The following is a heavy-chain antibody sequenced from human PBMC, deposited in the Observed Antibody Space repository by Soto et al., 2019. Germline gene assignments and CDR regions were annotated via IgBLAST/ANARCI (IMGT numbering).Heavy chain of an antibody. CDR2: ISYDGSNK. CDR1: GFTFSSYG. D-gene: IGHD2-8*01. J-gene: IGHJ4*02. CDR3: AKDQDIVLIRLYYFDY. V-gene: IGHV3-30*18. Sequence: GGSLRLSCAASGFTFSSYGMHWVRQAPGKGLEWVAVISYDGSNKYYADSAKGRFTISRDNSKNTLYLQMNSLRAEDTAVYYCAKDQDIVLIRLYYFDYWGQGTLVTVSS.